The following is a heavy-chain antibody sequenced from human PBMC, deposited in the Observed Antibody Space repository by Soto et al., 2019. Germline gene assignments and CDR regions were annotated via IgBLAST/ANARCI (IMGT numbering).Heavy chain of an antibody. J-gene: IGHJ4*02. Sequence: PSETLSLTCAVSGESFSGYYWSWIRQSPGKGLEWIGEVVHTGRTNYNPSLKSRVTISADTSQNRVSLKLYFVTAADTAVYYCARLKYNWNYPYFDYWGQGTLVTVSS. CDR1: GESFSGYY. D-gene: IGHD1-7*01. CDR3: ARLKYNWNYPYFDY. CDR2: VVHTGRT. V-gene: IGHV4-34*12.